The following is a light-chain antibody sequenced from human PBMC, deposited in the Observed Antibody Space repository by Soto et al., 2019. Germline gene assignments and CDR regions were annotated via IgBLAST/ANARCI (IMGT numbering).Light chain of an antibody. Sequence: EIVMTQSPASLAVSLGGRATLSCRASRTVASNLAWYRQRPGQAPRLLIASASIRATGVPLRISGSGYGTDFTLTISSLQSEDFAVYYCQQYNDWPPLTFGGGTKVEL. V-gene: IGKV3-15*01. CDR3: QQYNDWPPLT. CDR1: RTVASN. J-gene: IGKJ4*01. CDR2: SAS.